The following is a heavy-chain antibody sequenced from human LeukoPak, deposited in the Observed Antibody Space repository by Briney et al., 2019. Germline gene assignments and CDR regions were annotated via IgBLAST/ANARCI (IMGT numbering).Heavy chain of an antibody. CDR2: IIPMFGTA. V-gene: IGHV1-69*06. CDR3: ARGSIRFGELLL. CDR1: GGTFSSYA. J-gene: IGHJ4*02. Sequence: SVKVSCKASGGTFSSYAIRWVRQAPGQGLEWMGGIIPMFGTADYAQKLQGRVTITADKSTSTAYMELSSLRSEDTAVYYCARGSIRFGELLLWGQGTLVTVSS. D-gene: IGHD3-10*01.